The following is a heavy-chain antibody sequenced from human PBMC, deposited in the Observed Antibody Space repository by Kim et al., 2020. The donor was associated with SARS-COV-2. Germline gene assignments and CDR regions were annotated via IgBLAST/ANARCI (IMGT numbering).Heavy chain of an antibody. V-gene: IGHV1-8*01. D-gene: IGHD3-3*01. CDR1: GYTFTSYD. J-gene: IGHJ6*03. CDR2: MNPNSGNT. Sequence: ASVKVSCKASGYTFTSYDINWVRQATGQGLEWMGWMNPNSGNTGYAQKFQGRVTMTRNTSISTAYMELSSLRSEDTAVYYCARAPYYDFWSGYYTRVVGSYYYYMDVWGKGTTVTVSS. CDR3: ARAPYYDFWSGYYTRVVGSYYYYMDV.